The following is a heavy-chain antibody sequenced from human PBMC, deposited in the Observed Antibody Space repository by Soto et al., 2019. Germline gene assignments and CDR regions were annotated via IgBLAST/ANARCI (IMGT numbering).Heavy chain of an antibody. V-gene: IGHV4-39*01. D-gene: IGHD3-22*01. CDR3: ASLLGYYDSSDYPDFDY. CDR1: GGSISCSPYY. J-gene: IGHJ4*02. Sequence: SETLSLTCSVSGGSISCSPYYWGWIRQPPGEGLEWIGSVYYTGSTSYKPSLRSRVTVSVDTSKNQFSLKLSSVTAADTAVYYCASLLGYYDSSDYPDFDYWGQGTLVTVSS. CDR2: VYYTGST.